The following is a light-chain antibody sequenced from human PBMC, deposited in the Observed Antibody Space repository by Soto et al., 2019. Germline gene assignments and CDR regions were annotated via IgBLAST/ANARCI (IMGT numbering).Light chain of an antibody. Sequence: DIVLTQSPGTLSLSPGERATLSCRASQSVSSKYLAWYQQKPGQAPRVLIYGTSISASGVPERFSGGGSGTDFTLTITRLEPEDFAVYYWQQYGSSLFTFGPGTKVDFK. J-gene: IGKJ3*01. CDR2: GTS. CDR1: QSVSSKY. V-gene: IGKV3-20*01. CDR3: QQYGSSLFT.